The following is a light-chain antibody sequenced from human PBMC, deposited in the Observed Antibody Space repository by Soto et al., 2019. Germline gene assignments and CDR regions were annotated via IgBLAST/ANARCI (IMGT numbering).Light chain of an antibody. J-gene: IGKJ1*01. CDR3: QQRSNWPRT. V-gene: IGKV3-15*01. CDR2: DTS. Sequence: EIVMTQSPATLSVSPGERATLSCRASQSVSSSYLAWYQQKPGQAPRLLIYDTSTRATGVPARFSGSRSGTEFTLTINSLQSEHFAVYYCQQRSNWPRTFGQGNKVAIK. CDR1: QSVSSSY.